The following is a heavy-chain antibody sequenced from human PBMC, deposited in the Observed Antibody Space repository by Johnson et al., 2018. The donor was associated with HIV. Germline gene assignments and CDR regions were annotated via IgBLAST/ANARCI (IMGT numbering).Heavy chain of an antibody. CDR2: INSDGSST. CDR1: GFSFDDYA. D-gene: IGHD2-2*01. J-gene: IGHJ3*02. V-gene: IGHV3-9*01. CDR3: TTGPLRSSRGAFDI. Sequence: VQLVESGGGLVQPGRSLRLSCAASGFSFDDYAMHWVRQAPGKGLEWVSRINSDGSSTNYADSVKGRFTISRDNSKNTVYLQMNSLKIEDTAVYYCTTGPLRSSRGAFDIWGQGTMVTVSS.